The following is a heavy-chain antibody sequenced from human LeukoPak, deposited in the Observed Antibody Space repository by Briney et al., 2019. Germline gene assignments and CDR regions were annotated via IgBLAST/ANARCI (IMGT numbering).Heavy chain of an antibody. CDR2: IHPNTGGT. D-gene: IGHD3-22*01. Sequence: GASVKVSCKASGYTFTGHYIHWVRQAPGQGLEWMGWIHPNTGGTKYAQKFQGRVTMTRDTSISTAYMELSRLRSDDTAVYYCASWGTTLGLPALSGSGYYYNNWFDPWGQGTLVTVSS. CDR3: ASWGTTLGLPALSGSGYYYNNWFDP. J-gene: IGHJ5*02. CDR1: GYTFTGHY. V-gene: IGHV1-2*02.